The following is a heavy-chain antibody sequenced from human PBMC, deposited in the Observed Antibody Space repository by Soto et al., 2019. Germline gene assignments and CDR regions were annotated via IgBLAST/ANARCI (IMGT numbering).Heavy chain of an antibody. D-gene: IGHD3-22*01. J-gene: IGHJ4*02. Sequence: SETLSLTCTVSGDSISNPSHYWAWIRQPPGKGLEWIGIIYYSGSTHYNASLETRVTISVDTSKKQFSLKLSSVTAADTAVYYCARQRFTMILGPGEFDSWGQGTLVTVSS. CDR1: GDSISNPSHY. CDR2: IYYSGST. V-gene: IGHV4-39*01. CDR3: ARQRFTMILGPGEFDS.